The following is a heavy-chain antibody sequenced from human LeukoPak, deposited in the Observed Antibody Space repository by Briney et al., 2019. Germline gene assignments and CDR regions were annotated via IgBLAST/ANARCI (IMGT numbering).Heavy chain of an antibody. CDR3: ARVVAATRLTVPVDY. CDR1: GYTFTGYY. V-gene: IGHV1-18*04. J-gene: IGHJ4*02. Sequence: APVKVSCKASGYTFTGYYMHWVRQAPGQGLEWMGWISAYNGNTNYAQKLQGRVTMTTDTSTSTAYMELRSLRSDDTAVYYCARVVAATRLTVPVDYWGQGTLVTVSS. CDR2: ISAYNGNT. D-gene: IGHD2-15*01.